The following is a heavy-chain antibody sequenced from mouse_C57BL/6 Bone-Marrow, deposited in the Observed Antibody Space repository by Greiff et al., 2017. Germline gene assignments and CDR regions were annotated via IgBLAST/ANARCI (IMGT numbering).Heavy chain of an antibody. CDR3: ARDGVIYYGNYDLFDY. J-gene: IGHJ2*01. CDR2: ISYDGSN. CDR1: GYSITSGYY. V-gene: IGHV3-6*01. D-gene: IGHD2-1*01. Sequence: ESGPGLVKPSQSLSLTCSVTGYSITSGYYWNWIRQFPGNKLEWMGYISYDGSNNYNPSLKNRISITRDTSKNQFFLKLNSVTTEDTATYYCARDGVIYYGNYDLFDYWGQGTTLTVSS.